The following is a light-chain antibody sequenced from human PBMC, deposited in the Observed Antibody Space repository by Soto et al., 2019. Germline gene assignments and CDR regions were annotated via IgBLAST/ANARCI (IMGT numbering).Light chain of an antibody. Sequence: ERVMTQSPATLSLSPGERATLSCRASQSVSSNLAWYQQKPGQAPRLLIYGASTRATGVPARFSGSGSGTEFTLTISTLQSEDFAVYYCQQYDNRPPLTFGGGTKVDIK. CDR1: QSVSSN. J-gene: IGKJ4*01. V-gene: IGKV3-15*01. CDR2: GAS. CDR3: QQYDNRPPLT.